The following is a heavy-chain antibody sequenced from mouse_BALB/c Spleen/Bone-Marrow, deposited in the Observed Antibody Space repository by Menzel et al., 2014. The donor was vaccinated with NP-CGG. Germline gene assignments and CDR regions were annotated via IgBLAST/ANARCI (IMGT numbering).Heavy chain of an antibody. D-gene: IGHD2-3*01. CDR3: TRDGSPFAY. CDR1: GYTFTSYW. Sequence: VQLQQSGAELVRPGASVKLSCKASGYTFTSYWINWVKQRPGQGLEWIGNIYPSDSYTNYNQKFKDKATLTVDKSSSTAYMQLSSPTSEDSAVYYCTRDGSPFAYWGQRTLVTVSA. V-gene: IGHV1-69*02. CDR2: IYPSDSYT. J-gene: IGHJ3*01.